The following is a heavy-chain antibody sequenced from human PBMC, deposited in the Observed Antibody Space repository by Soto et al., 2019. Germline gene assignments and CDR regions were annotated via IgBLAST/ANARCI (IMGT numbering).Heavy chain of an antibody. Sequence: QVQLQESGPGLVKPSQTLSLTCTVSGGSISSGGYYWSWIRQHPGKGLEWIGYIYYSGSNYYNYSTPSLKIPVSISVDTSKIQFSLKLSSVTGADKAVYYCARTHLLWGQGTLVTVSS. V-gene: IGHV4-31*01. D-gene: IGHD1-26*01. CDR2: IYYSGSN. CDR1: GGSISSGGYY. J-gene: IGHJ4*02. CDR3: ARTHLL.